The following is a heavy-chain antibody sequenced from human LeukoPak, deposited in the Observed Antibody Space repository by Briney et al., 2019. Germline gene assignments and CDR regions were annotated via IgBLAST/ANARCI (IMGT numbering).Heavy chain of an antibody. V-gene: IGHV1-2*02. Sequence: ASVKASCKASGYSFSDYYMHWVRQAPGQGLEWMGWMKPTSGGTNYAQKFQGRVTMTRDTSITTAYMELSRLRSDDTAVYYCARALSDCSKGVCYPLDDWVPYGMDVWGQGTTVTVSS. CDR3: ARALSDCSKGVCYPLDDWVPYGMDV. CDR2: MKPTSGGT. CDR1: GYSFSDYY. D-gene: IGHD2-8*01. J-gene: IGHJ6*02.